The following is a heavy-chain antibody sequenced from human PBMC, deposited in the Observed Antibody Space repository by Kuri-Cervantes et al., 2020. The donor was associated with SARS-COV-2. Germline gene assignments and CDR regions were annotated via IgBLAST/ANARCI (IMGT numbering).Heavy chain of an antibody. V-gene: IGHV3-21*01. J-gene: IGHJ4*02. CDR1: GFTFSSYS. CDR2: ISSSSSYI. D-gene: IGHD3-22*01. CDR3: ARVPSYYDSSGYYVDY. Sequence: LSLTCAASGFTFSSYSMNWVRQAPGKGLEWVSSISSSSSYIYCADSVKGRFTISRDNAKNSLYLQMNSLRAEDTAVYYCARVPSYYDSSGYYVDYWGQGTLVTVSS.